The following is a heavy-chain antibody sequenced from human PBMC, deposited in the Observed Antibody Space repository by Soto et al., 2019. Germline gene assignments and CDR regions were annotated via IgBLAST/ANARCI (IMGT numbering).Heavy chain of an antibody. CDR3: ARDFGYGDYVDC. V-gene: IGHV3-48*02. Sequence: PRGSLRLSCAASGFTFSSYSMNWVRQAPGKGLEWVSYISSGSITIYYADSVKGRFTISRDNAKNSLYLQLNSLRDEDTAVYYCARDFGYGDYVDCWGQGTLVTVSS. CDR2: ISSGSITI. D-gene: IGHD4-17*01. CDR1: GFTFSSYS. J-gene: IGHJ4*02.